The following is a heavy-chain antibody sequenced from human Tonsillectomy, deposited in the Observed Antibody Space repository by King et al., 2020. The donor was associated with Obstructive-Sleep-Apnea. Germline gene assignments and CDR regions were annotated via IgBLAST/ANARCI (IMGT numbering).Heavy chain of an antibody. Sequence: QLQESGPRLVKPSETLSLTCTVSGGSISSSSYYCGWIRQPPGKGLEWIGSIYYSGSTYYNPSLKSRVTISVDTSKNQFSLKLSSVTAADTAVYYCARVGYSSPYNWFDPWGQGTLVTVSS. V-gene: IGHV4-39*07. CDR1: GGSISSSSYY. J-gene: IGHJ5*02. CDR3: ARVGYSSPYNWFDP. CDR2: IYYSGST. D-gene: IGHD6-13*01.